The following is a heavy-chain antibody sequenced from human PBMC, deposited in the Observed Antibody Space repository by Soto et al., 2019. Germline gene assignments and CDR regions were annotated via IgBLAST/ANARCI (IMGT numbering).Heavy chain of an antibody. V-gene: IGHV4-34*01. CDR2: INHSGST. D-gene: IGHD3-10*01. Sequence: SETLSLTCAVYGGSFSGYYWSWIRQPPGKGLEWIGEINHSGSTNYNPSLKSRVTISVDTSKNQFSLKLSSVTAADTAVYYCARGDRGLLWFGELLRRTQFDPWGQGTLVTVSS. CDR3: ARGDRGLLWFGELLRRTQFDP. CDR1: GGSFSGYY. J-gene: IGHJ5*02.